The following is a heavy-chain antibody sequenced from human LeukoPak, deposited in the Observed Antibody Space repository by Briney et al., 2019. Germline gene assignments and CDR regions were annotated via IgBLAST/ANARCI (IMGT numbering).Heavy chain of an antibody. CDR1: GYTFTSYG. CDR2: ISAYNGNT. D-gene: IGHD6-19*01. CDR3: ARKKDSSGWYDAYAFDI. J-gene: IGHJ3*02. Sequence: ASVKVSCKASGYTFTSYGISWVRQAPGQGLEWMGWISAYNGNTNYAQKLQGRVTMTTDTSTSTAYMELRSLRSDDTAVYYCARKKDSSGWYDAYAFDIWGQGTMVTVSS. V-gene: IGHV1-18*01.